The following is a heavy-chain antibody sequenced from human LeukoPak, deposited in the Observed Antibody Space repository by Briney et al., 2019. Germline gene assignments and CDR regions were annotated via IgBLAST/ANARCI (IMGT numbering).Heavy chain of an antibody. Sequence: GGSLRLSCAASGFTFHNFGMSWVRQAPGKGLEWVSAISGSGGSTYYADSVKGRFTISRDNSKNTLYLQMNSLRAEDTAVYYCAKAGVYDFWSGYQRNAFDYWGQGTLVTVSS. CDR1: GFTFHNFG. CDR2: ISGSGGST. J-gene: IGHJ4*02. V-gene: IGHV3-23*01. D-gene: IGHD3-3*01. CDR3: AKAGVYDFWSGYQRNAFDY.